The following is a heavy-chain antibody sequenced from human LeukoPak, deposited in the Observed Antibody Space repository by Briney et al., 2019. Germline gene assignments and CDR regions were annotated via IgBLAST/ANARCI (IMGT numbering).Heavy chain of an antibody. Sequence: PSETLSLTCTVSGDSICSFYWSWLRQPPGKGLEWIGHIYYSGSTNYNPSLKSRVTISVDTSKNEFSLKMSSVTAADTAVYYCARSRDGYNQNTPLFYWGQGTLVTVSS. CDR3: ARSRDGYNQNTPLFY. D-gene: IGHD5-24*01. V-gene: IGHV4-59*01. CDR1: GDSICSFY. J-gene: IGHJ4*02. CDR2: IYYSGST.